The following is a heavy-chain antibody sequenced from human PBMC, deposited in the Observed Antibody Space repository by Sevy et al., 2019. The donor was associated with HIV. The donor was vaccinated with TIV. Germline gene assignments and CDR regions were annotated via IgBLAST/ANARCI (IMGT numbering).Heavy chain of an antibody. CDR3: ARGRRYDSGGYYYPPPKNSPAN. D-gene: IGHD3-22*01. CDR1: GASVSGERHY. J-gene: IGHJ4*02. V-gene: IGHV4-61*01. CDR2: IYYTGTS. Sequence: SETLSLTCAVSGASVSGERHYWNWIRQPPGRGLEWIGCIYYTGTSYYNPSLMSRVTMSVGTSKNEISLTLSSVTAADTAVYYCARGRRYDSGGYYYPPPKNSPANWGQGTLVTVSS.